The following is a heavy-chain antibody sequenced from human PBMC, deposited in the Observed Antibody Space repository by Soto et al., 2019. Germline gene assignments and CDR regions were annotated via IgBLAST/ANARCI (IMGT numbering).Heavy chain of an antibody. CDR2: ISAYNGNT. CDR3: ARDPSLLWFGELLGSRWFDP. Sequence: ASVKVSCKASGYTFTSYGISWVRQAPGQGLEWMGWISAYNGNTNYAQKLQGRVTMTTDTSTSTAYMELRSLRSDDTAVYYCARDPSLLWFGELLGSRWFDPWGQGTLVTVSS. V-gene: IGHV1-18*01. D-gene: IGHD3-10*01. CDR1: GYTFTSYG. J-gene: IGHJ5*02.